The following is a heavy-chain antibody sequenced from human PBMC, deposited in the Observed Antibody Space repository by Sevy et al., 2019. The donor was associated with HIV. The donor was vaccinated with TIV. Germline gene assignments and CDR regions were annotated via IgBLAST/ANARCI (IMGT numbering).Heavy chain of an antibody. D-gene: IGHD2-21*01. Sequence: GGSLRLSCTTSGFTFSYSGMHWVRQAPGKGLEWVTFIQYDGRNTHYADSVKGRFTISRDNSKNTLYLQMNSLTTEDTAVYYCARLPPTRAFDIWGQGTLVTVSS. CDR1: GFTFSYSG. V-gene: IGHV3-30*02. CDR2: IQYDGRNT. J-gene: IGHJ3*02. CDR3: ARLPPTRAFDI.